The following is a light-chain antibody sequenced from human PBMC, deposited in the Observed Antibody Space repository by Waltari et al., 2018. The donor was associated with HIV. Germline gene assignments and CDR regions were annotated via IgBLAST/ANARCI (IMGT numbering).Light chain of an antibody. CDR3: GTWDTSLNAGV. CDR2: DNH. V-gene: IGLV1-51*01. CDR1: TSNIGTNF. J-gene: IGLJ2*01. Sequence: QSVLTQPPAVSAAPGQSVTISCPGTTSNIGTNFVCWYQKLPGTAPKLLIFDNHKRPSGVSDRFSASKSATSATLDITGLHTGDEAEYYCGTWDTSLNAGVFGGGTKVSVL.